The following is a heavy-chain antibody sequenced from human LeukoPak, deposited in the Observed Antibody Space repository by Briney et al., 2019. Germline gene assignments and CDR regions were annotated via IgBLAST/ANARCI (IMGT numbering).Heavy chain of an antibody. CDR2: ISYDGSNK. J-gene: IGHJ4*02. CDR3: ATLGGYSSS. CDR1: GFTFSSYA. Sequence: GRSLRLSCAASGFTFSSYAMHWVRQAPGKGLEWVAVISYDGSNKYYADSVKGRFTISRDNSKNTLYLQMNSLRAEDTAVYYCATLGGYSSSWGQGTLVTVSS. V-gene: IGHV3-30-3*01. D-gene: IGHD6-13*01.